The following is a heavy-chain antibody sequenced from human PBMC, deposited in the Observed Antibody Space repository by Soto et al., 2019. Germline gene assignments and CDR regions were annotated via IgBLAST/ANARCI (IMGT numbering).Heavy chain of an antibody. CDR3: ATDSNYDVSNSF. V-gene: IGHV1-69*13. Sequence: SVKVSCKASGVTLNNYAINWVRQAPGQGLEWMGGILPVSAPPDYAQKFQGRVSITADHSTSTVYMELSRLKSDDTPVYFCATDSNYDVSNSFWGQGTLVTVSS. CDR1: GVTLNNYA. CDR2: ILPVSAPP. D-gene: IGHD3-3*01. J-gene: IGHJ4*02.